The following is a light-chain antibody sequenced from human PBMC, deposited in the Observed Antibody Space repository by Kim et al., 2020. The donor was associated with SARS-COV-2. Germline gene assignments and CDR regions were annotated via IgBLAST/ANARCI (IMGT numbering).Light chain of an antibody. CDR2: GKN. V-gene: IGLV3-19*01. Sequence: SSELTQDPAVSVALRQTVRITCQGDSLRPYYANWYLQKPGQAPILVIYGKNNRASGIPDRFSGPSSGDTSSLIITGAQAEDEGTYYCSSRDSNNYHHWLFGGGTQLTVL. J-gene: IGLJ3*02. CDR3: SSRDSNNYHHWL. CDR1: SLRPYY.